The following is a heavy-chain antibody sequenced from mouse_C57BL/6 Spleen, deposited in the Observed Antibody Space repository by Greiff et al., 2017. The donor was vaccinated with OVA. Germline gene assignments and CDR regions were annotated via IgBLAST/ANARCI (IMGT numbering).Heavy chain of an antibody. J-gene: IGHJ4*01. CDR1: GYAFTNYL. Sequence: VQLQQSGAELVRPGTSVKVSCKASGYAFTNYLIEWVKQRPGQGLEWIGVINPGSGGTNYNEKFKGKATLTADKSSSTAYMQLSSLTSEDSAVYFCAIPFYYYGSSDAMDYWGQGTSVTVSS. CDR3: AIPFYYYGSSDAMDY. D-gene: IGHD1-1*01. CDR2: INPGSGGT. V-gene: IGHV1-54*01.